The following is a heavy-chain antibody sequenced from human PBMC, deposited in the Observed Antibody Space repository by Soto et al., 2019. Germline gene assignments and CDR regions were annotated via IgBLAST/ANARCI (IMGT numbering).Heavy chain of an antibody. J-gene: IGHJ4*02. D-gene: IGHD3-22*01. CDR1: GFTFSSYG. Sequence: QVQLVESGGGVVQPGRSLRLSCAASGFTFSSYGMHWVRQAPGKGLEWVAVISYDGSNKYYADSVKGRFTISRDNSKNTLYLQMNSLRAEDTAVYYCASHSSGTKGFDYWGQGTLVTVSS. CDR2: ISYDGSNK. V-gene: IGHV3-30*03. CDR3: ASHSSGTKGFDY.